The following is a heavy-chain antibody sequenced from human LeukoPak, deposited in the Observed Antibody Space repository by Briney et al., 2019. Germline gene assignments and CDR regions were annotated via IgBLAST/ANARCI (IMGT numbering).Heavy chain of an antibody. D-gene: IGHD2-2*01. CDR1: GYTFTSYG. Sequence: ASVRVSCEASGYTFTSYGISWVRQAPGQGLEWMGWISAYNGNTNYAQKLQGRVTMTTDTSTSTAYMELRSLRSDDTAVYYCARDSFDIVVVPAAPEEDAFDIWGQGTMVTVSS. J-gene: IGHJ3*02. CDR3: ARDSFDIVVVPAAPEEDAFDI. V-gene: IGHV1-18*01. CDR2: ISAYNGNT.